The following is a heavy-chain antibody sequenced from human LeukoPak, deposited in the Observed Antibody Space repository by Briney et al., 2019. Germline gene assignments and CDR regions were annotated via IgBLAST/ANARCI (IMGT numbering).Heavy chain of an antibody. Sequence: SETLSLTCTVSGGSISSGSYYWSWIRQPAGKGLEWIGRIYTSGSTNYNPSLKSRVTISVDTSKNQFSLKLSSVTAADTAVYYCARAYKYYDILTGYETDGFDYWGQGTLVTVSS. J-gene: IGHJ4*02. D-gene: IGHD3-9*01. CDR1: GGSISSGSYY. V-gene: IGHV4-61*02. CDR3: ARAYKYYDILTGYETDGFDY. CDR2: IYTSGST.